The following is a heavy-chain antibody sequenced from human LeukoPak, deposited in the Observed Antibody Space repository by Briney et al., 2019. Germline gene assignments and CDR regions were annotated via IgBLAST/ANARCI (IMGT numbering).Heavy chain of an antibody. Sequence: GGSLRLSCTASGFTFSNFWMGWARQAPGKGLEWVANIKQDETEKFYLGSVKGRFTISRDNAKNSLYLQMNSLRVEDTALYFCVRLGTSPGNWYKLFDQWGQGTLVTVSS. CDR1: GFTFSNFW. D-gene: IGHD2-2*01. CDR3: VRLGTSPGNWYKLFDQ. V-gene: IGHV3-7*03. CDR2: IKQDETEK. J-gene: IGHJ4*02.